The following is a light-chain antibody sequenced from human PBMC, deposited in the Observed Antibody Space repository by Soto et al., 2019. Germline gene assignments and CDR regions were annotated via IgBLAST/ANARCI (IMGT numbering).Light chain of an antibody. CDR1: QSVSNNY. V-gene: IGKV3-20*01. Sequence: EIVLTQSPGTLSLSSGERATLSCRASQSVSNNYLAWYQQKPGQAPRLLIYDASSRATGIPDRFTGSGSGTDFTLTISRLEPGDFAVYYCQQYGSSPPITFGQGTRLEI. CDR2: DAS. J-gene: IGKJ5*01. CDR3: QQYGSSPPIT.